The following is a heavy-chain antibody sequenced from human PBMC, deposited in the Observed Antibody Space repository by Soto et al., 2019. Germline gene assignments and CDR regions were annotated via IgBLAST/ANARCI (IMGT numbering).Heavy chain of an antibody. CDR3: ARSGLGDFWSGYYALGDYYYYYYGMDV. V-gene: IGHV5-51*01. J-gene: IGHJ6*02. CDR1: GYSFTSYW. Sequence: GESLKISCKGSGYSFTSYWIGWVRQMPGKGLEWMGIIYPGDSDTRYSPSFQGQVTISADKSISTAYLQWSSLKASDTAMYYCARSGLGDFWSGYYALGDYYYYYYGMDVWGQGTTVTAP. D-gene: IGHD3-3*01. CDR2: IYPGDSDT.